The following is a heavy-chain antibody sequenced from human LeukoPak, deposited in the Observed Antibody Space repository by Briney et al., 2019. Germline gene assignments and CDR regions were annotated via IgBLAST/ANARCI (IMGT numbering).Heavy chain of an antibody. CDR3: ARAGCPYYYDSSGYSAGCLLDY. CDR2: IYSGGST. J-gene: IGHJ4*02. CDR1: GFTVSSNY. V-gene: IGHV3-53*01. D-gene: IGHD3-22*01. Sequence: PGGSLRLSCAASGFTVSSNYMSWVRQAPGKGLEWVSVIYSGGSTYYADSVKGRFTISRDNSKNTLYLQMNSLRAEDTAVYYCARAGCPYYYDSSGYSAGCLLDYWGQGTLVTVSS.